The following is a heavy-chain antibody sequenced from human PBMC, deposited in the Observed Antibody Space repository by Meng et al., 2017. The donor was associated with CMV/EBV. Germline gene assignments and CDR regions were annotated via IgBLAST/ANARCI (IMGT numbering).Heavy chain of an antibody. CDR3: ARSGYCSSTSCYEGWFDP. D-gene: IGHD2-2*01. V-gene: IGHV3-30*02. CDR2: IRYDGSNK. J-gene: IGHJ5*02. Sequence: GESLKISCAASGFTFSSYGMHWVRQAPGKGLEWVAFIRYDGSNKYYADSVKGRFTISRDNSKNTLYLQMNSLRAEDTAVYYCARSGYCSSTSCYEGWFDPWGQGTLVTVSS. CDR1: GFTFSSYG.